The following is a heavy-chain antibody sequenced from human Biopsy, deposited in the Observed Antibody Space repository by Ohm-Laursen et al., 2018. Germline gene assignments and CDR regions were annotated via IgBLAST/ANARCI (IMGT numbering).Heavy chain of an antibody. Sequence: GSSVKVSCKASGYTFTGYYLHWVRQAPGQGLEWMGWINPKSGGTHYLEKFRGRVTMTRDTSISTAYMEVSSLRSDDTAVYYCAIDGRDFLTDYLKIDQWGQGTLVTVSS. CDR2: INPKSGGT. V-gene: IGHV1-2*02. D-gene: IGHD3-9*01. CDR3: AIDGRDFLTDYLKIDQ. CDR1: GYTFTGYY. J-gene: IGHJ4*02.